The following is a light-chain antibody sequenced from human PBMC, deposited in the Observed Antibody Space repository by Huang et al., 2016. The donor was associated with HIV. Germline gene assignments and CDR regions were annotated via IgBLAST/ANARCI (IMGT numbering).Light chain of an antibody. Sequence: EIVMTQSPAILSVSPVERATLSCRASQIVSSNLAWYQHKPDQAPRLLIYSASTRATGIPARFSGSGSGTEFTLTISSLQSEDFAVYYCQQYNNWRTWTFGQGTKVEIK. CDR3: QQYNNWRTWT. CDR2: SAS. CDR1: QIVSSN. J-gene: IGKJ1*01. V-gene: IGKV3-15*01.